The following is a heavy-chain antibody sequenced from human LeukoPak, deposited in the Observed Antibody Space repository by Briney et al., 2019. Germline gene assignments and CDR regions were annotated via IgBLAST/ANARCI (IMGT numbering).Heavy chain of an antibody. CDR2: IKQDGSEK. J-gene: IGHJ3*02. Sequence: PGGSLRLSCAASGFTFSTYAMSWVRQAPGKGLEWVANIKQDGSEKYYVDSVKGRFTISRDNAKNSLYLQMNSLRAEDTAVYYCARDHRTRGAFDIWGQGTMVTVSS. V-gene: IGHV3-7*01. CDR1: GFTFSTYA. CDR3: ARDHRTRGAFDI. D-gene: IGHD2-2*01.